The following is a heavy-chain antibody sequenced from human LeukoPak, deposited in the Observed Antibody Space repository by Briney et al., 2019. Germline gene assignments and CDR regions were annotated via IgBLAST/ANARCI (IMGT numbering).Heavy chain of an antibody. CDR1: GFAFSSYS. Sequence: GGSLRLSCAASGFAFSSYSMNWVRQAPGKGLEWVSYIGTSSSPIYYGDSVKGRFTISRDNDKKSIYLQMDSLRDEDTAVYYCARDSNSGSPDYWGQGTLVTVSS. J-gene: IGHJ4*02. CDR2: IGTSSSPI. D-gene: IGHD1-26*01. CDR3: ARDSNSGSPDY. V-gene: IGHV3-48*02.